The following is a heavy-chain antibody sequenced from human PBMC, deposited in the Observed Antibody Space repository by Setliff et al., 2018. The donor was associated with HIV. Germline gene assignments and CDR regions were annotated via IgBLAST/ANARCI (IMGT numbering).Heavy chain of an antibody. V-gene: IGHV3-30*03. J-gene: IGHJ1*01. CDR2: ISFDGLNN. Sequence: PGESLKISCAASGFTFDRYWMSWLRQAPGKGLEWVAVISFDGLNNYYADSVKGRFTISRDNSKDTVFLQMNRLSFEDTAVYYCAIRSLLGLQLWGQGSLVTVLL. CDR3: AIRSLLGLQL. CDR1: GFTFDRYW.